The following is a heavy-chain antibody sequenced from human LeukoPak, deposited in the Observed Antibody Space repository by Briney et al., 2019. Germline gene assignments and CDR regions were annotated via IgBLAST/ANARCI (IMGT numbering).Heavy chain of an antibody. CDR1: GGSISSGSYY. V-gene: IGHV4-61*02. D-gene: IGHD1-26*01. Sequence: PSQTLSLTCTVSGGSISSGSYYWSWIRQPAGKGLEWIGRIYTSGSTYYNPSLKSRVTISVDTSKNHFSLKLSSVTAADSAVYYCARRSFSVGVGFDYWGQGTLVTVSS. CDR2: IYTSGST. CDR3: ARRSFSVGVGFDY. J-gene: IGHJ4*02.